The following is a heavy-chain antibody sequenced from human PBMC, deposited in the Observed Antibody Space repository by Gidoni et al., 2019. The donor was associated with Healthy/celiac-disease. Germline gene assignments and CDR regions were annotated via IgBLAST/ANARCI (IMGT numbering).Heavy chain of an antibody. CDR1: GGSISSSSYY. J-gene: IGHJ2*01. Sequence: QLQLQESGPGLVKPSETLSLTCTVSGGSISSSSYYWGWIRQPPGKGLEWIGSIYYSGSTYYNPSLKSRVTISVDTSKNQFSLKLSSVTAADTAVYYCGGVLDSSGYYRYWYFDLWGRGTLVTVSS. CDR3: GGVLDSSGYYRYWYFDL. V-gene: IGHV4-39*01. D-gene: IGHD3-22*01. CDR2: IYYSGST.